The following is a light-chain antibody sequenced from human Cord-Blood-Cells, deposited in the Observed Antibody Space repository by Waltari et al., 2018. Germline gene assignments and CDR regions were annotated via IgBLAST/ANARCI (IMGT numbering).Light chain of an antibody. CDR3: QQYNSYSPWT. CDR2: DAY. Sequence: DIQMTQSPSTLSASVGDRVTITSRESQSIISWLAWYQQKPGKAPKLLINDAYSLESGFPSRFSGSGSGTEFTLTISSLQPDDFATYYCQQYNSYSPWTFGQGTKVEIK. CDR1: QSIISW. V-gene: IGKV1-5*01. J-gene: IGKJ1*01.